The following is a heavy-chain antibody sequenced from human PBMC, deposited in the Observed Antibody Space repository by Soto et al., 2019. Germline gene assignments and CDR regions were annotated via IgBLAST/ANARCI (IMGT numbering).Heavy chain of an antibody. Sequence: GASVKVSRKASGYTFTSYGISWVRQAPGQGLEWMGEISAYNGNTNYAQKLQGRVTMTTDTSTSTAYMELRSLRSDDTAVYYCARRRVVITRDPYFDYWGQGTLVTVSS. J-gene: IGHJ4*02. D-gene: IGHD3-22*01. CDR2: ISAYNGNT. V-gene: IGHV1-18*01. CDR1: GYTFTSYG. CDR3: ARRRVVITRDPYFDY.